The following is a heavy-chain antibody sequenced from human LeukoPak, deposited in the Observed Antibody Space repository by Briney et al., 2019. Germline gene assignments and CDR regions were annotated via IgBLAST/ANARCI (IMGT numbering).Heavy chain of an antibody. CDR3: ARGTVNRAWSYFGMDV. Sequence: PSETLSLTCTVSGGSISSHFWSWVRQPPGKGLELIAYIYSTGNTNYNPSLKSRVTMSVDPSKNQFSLNLNSVIAADTAVYYCARGTVNRAWSYFGMDVWGRGTTVTVSS. D-gene: IGHD1-1*01. J-gene: IGHJ6*02. CDR1: GGSISSHF. CDR2: IYSTGNT. V-gene: IGHV4-59*11.